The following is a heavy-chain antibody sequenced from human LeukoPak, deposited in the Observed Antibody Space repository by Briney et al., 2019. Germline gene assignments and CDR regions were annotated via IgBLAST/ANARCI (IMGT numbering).Heavy chain of an antibody. CDR3: ARVVTVPMDHTA. J-gene: IGHJ5*02. Sequence: ASVKVSCKASGYTFIGYYIHWVRQAPGQGLEWMGWINPNSGGTNYAQKFQGRVTMTRDTSISTAYMELSSLRSDDTAVYYCARVVTVPMDHTAWGQGTLVTVSS. D-gene: IGHD2-21*02. CDR2: INPNSGGT. V-gene: IGHV1-2*02. CDR1: GYTFIGYY.